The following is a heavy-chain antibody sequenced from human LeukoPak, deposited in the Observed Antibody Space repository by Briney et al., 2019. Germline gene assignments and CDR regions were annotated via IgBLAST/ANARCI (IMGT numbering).Heavy chain of an antibody. Sequence: PGGSLRLSCAASGFTFSSYSMNWVRQAPGKGLEWVSYISSSSSTIYYADSVKGRFTISRDNAKNSLYLQMNSLRAEDTAVYYCAAENYDFWSGDWWFDPWGQGTLVTVSS. V-gene: IGHV3-48*04. J-gene: IGHJ5*02. D-gene: IGHD3-3*01. CDR2: ISSSSSTI. CDR3: AAENYDFWSGDWWFDP. CDR1: GFTFSSYS.